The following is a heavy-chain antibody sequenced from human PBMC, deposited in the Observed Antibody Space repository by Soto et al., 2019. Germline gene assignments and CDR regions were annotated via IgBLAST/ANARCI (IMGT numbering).Heavy chain of an antibody. CDR1: GYTFTSYG. V-gene: IGHV1-18*01. D-gene: IGHD2-21*02. Sequence: QVQLVQSGAEVKKPGASVKVSCKASGYTFTSYGISWVRQAPGQGLEWMGWISAYNGNTNYAQKLQGRVTMTTDTSTSTAYMELRSLRSDDTAVYYCARDEPAYCGGDCYSPIYFDYCGQGTLVTVSS. CDR2: ISAYNGNT. CDR3: ARDEPAYCGGDCYSPIYFDY. J-gene: IGHJ4*03.